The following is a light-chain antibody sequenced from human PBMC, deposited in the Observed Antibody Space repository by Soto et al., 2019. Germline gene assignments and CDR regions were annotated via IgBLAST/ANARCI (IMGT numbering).Light chain of an antibody. CDR3: QQYGTSPYT. CDR1: QSISTNY. CDR2: GTS. Sequence: EIVVTQSPGTLSLSPGDRATISCRASQSISTNYLAWYQQRPGQAPMLLIYGTSIRATGIPDRFSGSGSATDFTLTINSLQPEDFALYYCQQYGTSPYTFGQGTKLEIK. V-gene: IGKV3-20*01. J-gene: IGKJ2*01.